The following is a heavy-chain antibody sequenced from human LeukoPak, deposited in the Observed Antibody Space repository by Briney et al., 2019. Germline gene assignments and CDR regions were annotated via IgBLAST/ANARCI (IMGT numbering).Heavy chain of an antibody. Sequence: SVTVSFKASAGTFSSYVISWVRQAPGQGLEWMGGIIPILGIANYAQRFQGRVTITADKSTTPAYMELSRLRSEDTAVYYCASLGLGYCSGGRGPGYFDLWGRGTLVTVSS. D-gene: IGHD2-15*01. J-gene: IGHJ2*01. CDR2: IIPILGIA. CDR1: AGTFSSYV. CDR3: ASLGLGYCSGGRGPGYFDL. V-gene: IGHV1-69*10.